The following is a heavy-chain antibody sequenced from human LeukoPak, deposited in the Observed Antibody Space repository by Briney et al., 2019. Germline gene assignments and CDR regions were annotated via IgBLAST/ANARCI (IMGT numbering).Heavy chain of an antibody. Sequence: GGSLRLSCAVSGFTFSSYSMHWVRQAPGKGLEWVSSISITSTYIYYADSVKGRFTISRDNANNSLYLQMHGLGPEDTAVYYCARGVPVVVTDYYFDSWGQGTLVTVSS. V-gene: IGHV3-21*01. CDR1: GFTFSSYS. CDR2: ISITSTYI. J-gene: IGHJ4*02. CDR3: ARGVPVVVTDYYFDS. D-gene: IGHD2-15*01.